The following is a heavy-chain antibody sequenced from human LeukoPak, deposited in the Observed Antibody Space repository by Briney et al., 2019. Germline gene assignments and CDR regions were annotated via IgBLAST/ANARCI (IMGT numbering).Heavy chain of an antibody. CDR3: AKDGDGYHN. CDR1: GFTFSRDW. CDR2: IKEDGSAQ. J-gene: IGHJ4*02. V-gene: IGHV3-7*01. Sequence: GGSLRLSCVASGFTFSRDWMSWVRQAPGKGLEWVANIKEDGSAQYYADSVKGRFTISRDNTKNSLYLQMNSLTAKDTAMYYCAKDGDGYHNWGQGALVTVSS. D-gene: IGHD3-9*01.